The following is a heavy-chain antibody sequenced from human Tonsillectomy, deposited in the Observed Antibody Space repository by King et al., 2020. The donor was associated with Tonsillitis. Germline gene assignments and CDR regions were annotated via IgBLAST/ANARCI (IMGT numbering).Heavy chain of an antibody. J-gene: IGHJ5*02. CDR1: GYNFTNYW. CDR3: ARLTYSGYYDSSGYDSWFDP. V-gene: IGHV5-51*01. CDR2: IYLGDSDT. Sequence: VQLVESGAEVKKPGESLKISCKGSGYNFTNYWIGWVCQMPGKGLEWMGIIYLGDSDTRYSPSFQGQVTISADKSISTAYLQWSSLKASDTAMYYYARLTYSGYYDSSGYDSWFDPWGQGTLVTVSS. D-gene: IGHD3-22*01.